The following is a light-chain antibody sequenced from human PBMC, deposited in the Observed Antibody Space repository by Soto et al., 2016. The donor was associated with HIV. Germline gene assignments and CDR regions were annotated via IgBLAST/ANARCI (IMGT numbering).Light chain of an antibody. Sequence: SSELTQDPAVSVALGQTVRITCQGDSLRSYYASWYQQKPGQAPVLVIYGKNNRPSGIPDRFSGSSSGNTASLTITGAQAEDEADYYCNSRDSSGNHPFGGGTKLT. CDR2: GKN. CDR3: NSRDSSGNHP. CDR1: SLRSYY. J-gene: IGLJ2*01. V-gene: IGLV3-19*01.